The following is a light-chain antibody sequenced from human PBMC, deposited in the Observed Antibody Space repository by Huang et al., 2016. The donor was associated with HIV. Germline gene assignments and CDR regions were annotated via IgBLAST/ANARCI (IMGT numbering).Light chain of an antibody. V-gene: IGKV3-20*01. CDR2: GTA. CDR1: QSVSSPY. J-gene: IGKJ4*01. CDR3: QQYDGSLT. Sequence: EIVLTQSPGTLSLSPGERATLSCRASQSVSSPYLTWYQQKPGQAPRLLIYGTANRATGIPDRFSGGGSVTDFTLTISSLQPADFAVYYCQQYDGSLTFGGGTKVEIK.